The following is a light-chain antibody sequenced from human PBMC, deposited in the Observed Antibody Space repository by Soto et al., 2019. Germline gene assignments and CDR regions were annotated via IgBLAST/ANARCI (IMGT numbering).Light chain of an antibody. J-gene: IGLJ1*01. V-gene: IGLV2-14*01. Sequence: QSVLTQPASVSGSPGQSITISCTGTSRDVGNYNYVSWYQQHPGKAPKLMIYGVSNRPSGVSNRFSGSKSGNTASLTISGLQAEDEADYYCSSYTISSTLVFGTGTKVTVL. CDR1: SRDVGNYNY. CDR3: SSYTISSTLV. CDR2: GVS.